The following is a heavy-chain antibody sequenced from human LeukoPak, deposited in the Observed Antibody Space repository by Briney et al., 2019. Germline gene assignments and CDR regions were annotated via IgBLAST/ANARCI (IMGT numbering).Heavy chain of an antibody. V-gene: IGHV4-39*07. CDR1: GGSISSNSYY. CDR2: VYYSGST. Sequence: PSETLSLTCTVSGGSISSNSYYLGWIRQPPGKGLEWIGSVYYSGSTYYNPSLKSRVTMSVDTPKNQFSLKLSSVTAADTAVYYCARDLGMAVALPFDPWGQGTLVTVSS. D-gene: IGHD6-19*01. CDR3: ARDLGMAVALPFDP. J-gene: IGHJ5*02.